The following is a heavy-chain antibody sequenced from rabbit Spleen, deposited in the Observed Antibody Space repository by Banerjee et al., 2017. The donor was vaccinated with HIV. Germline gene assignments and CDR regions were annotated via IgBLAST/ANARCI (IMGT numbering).Heavy chain of an antibody. Sequence: EESGGGLVKPEGSLTLTCKASGFTLSSYWICWVRQAPGKGLQWIACINTYTGKPVYATWPKGRFTISRTSSTTVTLQMTSLTAADTATYFCARDLTSVIGWNFGLWGPGTLVTVS. CDR3: ARDLTSVIGWNFGL. D-gene: IGHD1-1*01. J-gene: IGHJ4*01. V-gene: IGHV1S45*01. CDR1: GFTLSSYW. CDR2: INTYTGKP.